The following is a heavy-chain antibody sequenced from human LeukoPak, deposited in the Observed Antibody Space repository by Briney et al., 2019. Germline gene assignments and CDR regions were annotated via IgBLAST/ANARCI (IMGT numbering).Heavy chain of an antibody. CDR3: ARNVPTSSEEF. Sequence: PSETLSLTCTVSGGSISSGSYYWSWIRQPAGKGLEWIGRIYTSGSTNYNPSLKSRVTISVDTSKNQFSLKLSSVTAADTAVYYCARNVPTSSEEFWGQGTLVTVSS. J-gene: IGHJ4*02. D-gene: IGHD3-22*01. V-gene: IGHV4-61*02. CDR1: GGSISSGSYY. CDR2: IYTSGST.